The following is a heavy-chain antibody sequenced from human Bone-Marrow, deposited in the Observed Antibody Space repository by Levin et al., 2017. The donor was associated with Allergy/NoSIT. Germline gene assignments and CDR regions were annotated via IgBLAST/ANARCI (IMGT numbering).Heavy chain of an antibody. J-gene: IGHJ4*02. Sequence: VSGPTLVKPTETLTLTCTFSGFSLTDANLGVGWIRQPPGKALEWVAHIFSTGDKSYTTSLRSRLTISKSTSQSQVVLTLTNVDPVDTATYFCARISSRQWLDCDHWGQGTLVTVSS. CDR1: GFSLTDANLG. CDR3: ARISSRQWLDCDH. CDR2: IFSTGDK. V-gene: IGHV2-26*01. D-gene: IGHD6-19*01.